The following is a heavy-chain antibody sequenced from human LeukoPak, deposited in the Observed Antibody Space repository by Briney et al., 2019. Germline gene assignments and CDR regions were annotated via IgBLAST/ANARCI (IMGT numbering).Heavy chain of an antibody. Sequence: PSETLSLTRTVSGGSISSYYWSWIRQPAGKGLEWIGRIYTSGSTNYNPSLKSRVTMSVDTSKNQFSLKLSSVTAADTAVYYCAAGYSSSYDAFDIWGQWTMVTVSS. J-gene: IGHJ3*02. V-gene: IGHV4-4*07. CDR1: GGSISSYY. CDR3: AAGYSSSYDAFDI. CDR2: IYTSGST. D-gene: IGHD6-13*01.